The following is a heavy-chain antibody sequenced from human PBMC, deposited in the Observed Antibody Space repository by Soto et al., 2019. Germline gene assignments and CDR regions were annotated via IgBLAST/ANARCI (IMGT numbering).Heavy chain of an antibody. CDR3: ARDMHAGFTHYFDP. V-gene: IGHV5-51*01. Sequence: GDPLKISCTGSGYSFTSYWIGWVRQMPGKGLEWMGIIYPGDSDTRYSPSFQGQVTISADKSISTAYLQWSSLKASDTAMYYCARDMHAGFTHYFDPWGQGILVTVSS. CDR1: GYSFTSYW. CDR2: IYPGDSDT. J-gene: IGHJ5*02. D-gene: IGHD1-26*01.